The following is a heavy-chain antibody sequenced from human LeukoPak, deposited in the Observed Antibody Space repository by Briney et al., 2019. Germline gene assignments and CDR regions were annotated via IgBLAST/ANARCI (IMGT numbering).Heavy chain of an antibody. CDR1: GLIVSSNH. CDR3: AKSGYNRFDY. CDR2: IYSSDYR. J-gene: IGHJ4*02. Sequence: GGSLRLSCAASGLIVSSNHMNWVRQAPGKGLEWVSIIYSSDYRYYSDSVKGRFTISRDNSKSTLYLQINSLRAEDTAVYYCAKSGYNRFDYWGQGTLVTVSS. D-gene: IGHD5-24*01. V-gene: IGHV3-66*01.